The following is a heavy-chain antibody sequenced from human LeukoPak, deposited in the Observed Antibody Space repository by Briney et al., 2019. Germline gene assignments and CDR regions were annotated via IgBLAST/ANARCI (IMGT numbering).Heavy chain of an antibody. CDR2: INWNGGST. CDR3: ARDLILRCGGDCFSAFDI. Sequence: TGGSLRLSCAASGFTFDDYGMSWVRHAPGKGLEWVSGINWNGGSTGYADSVKGRFTISRDNAKNSLYLQMNSLRAEDTALYYCARDLILRCGGDCFSAFDIWGQGTRVTVSS. J-gene: IGHJ3*02. V-gene: IGHV3-20*04. CDR1: GFTFDDYG. D-gene: IGHD2-21*01.